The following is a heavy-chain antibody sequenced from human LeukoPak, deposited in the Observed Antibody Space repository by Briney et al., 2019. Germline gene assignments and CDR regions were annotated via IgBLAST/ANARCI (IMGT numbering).Heavy chain of an antibody. Sequence: PGGSLRLSCAASGFTFSSFWMNWVRQAPGKGLVXXXXXXXXXXXXSYAGSVKGRFTTSRDNAKNTLYLQMNSLRAEDTAVYYCASLNRRIGYCRGGSCYRPDALDIWGQGTMVTVSS. CDR3: ASLNRRIGYCRGGSCYRPDALDI. CDR1: GFTFSSFW. V-gene: IGHV3-74*01. D-gene: IGHD2-15*01. J-gene: IGHJ3*02. CDR2: XXXXXXXX.